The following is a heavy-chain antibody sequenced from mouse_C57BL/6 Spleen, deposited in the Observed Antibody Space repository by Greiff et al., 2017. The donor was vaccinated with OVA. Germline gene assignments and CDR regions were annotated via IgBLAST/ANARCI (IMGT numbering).Heavy chain of an antibody. CDR2: ISSGGDYI. CDR1: GFTFSSYA. Sequence: DVMLVESGEGLVKPGGSLKLSCAASGFTFSSYAMSWVRQTPEKRLEWVAYISSGGDYIYYADTVKGRFTISRDNARNTLYLQMSSLKSEDTAMYYCTRDYDGYYLDYWGQGTSVTVSS. CDR3: TRDYDGYYLDY. J-gene: IGHJ4*01. D-gene: IGHD2-3*01. V-gene: IGHV5-9-1*02.